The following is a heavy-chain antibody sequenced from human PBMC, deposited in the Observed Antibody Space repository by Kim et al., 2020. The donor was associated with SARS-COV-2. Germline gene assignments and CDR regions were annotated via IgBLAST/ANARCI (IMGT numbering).Heavy chain of an antibody. D-gene: IGHD5-12*01. CDR1: RFTFSNAW. V-gene: IGHV3-15*01. J-gene: IGHJ4*02. CDR2: IKSKTDGGTT. Sequence: GGSLRLSCAASRFTFSNAWMSWVRQAPGKGLEWVGRIKSKTDGGTTDYAAPVKGRFTISRDDSKNTLYLQMNSLKTEDTAVYYCTTVNINSGYDCYFDYWGQETLLTFS. CDR3: TTVNINSGYDCYFDY.